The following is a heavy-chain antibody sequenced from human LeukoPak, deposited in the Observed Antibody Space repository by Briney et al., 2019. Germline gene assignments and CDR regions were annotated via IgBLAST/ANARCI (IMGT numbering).Heavy chain of an antibody. Sequence: SVKVSCKASGGTFTSYAISWVRQAPGQGLEWMGGIIPIFGTANYAQKFQGRVTITADESTSTAYMELSSLRSEDTAVYYCARLVSARLSYFDYWGQGTLVTVSS. CDR2: IIPIFGTA. J-gene: IGHJ4*02. CDR1: GGTFTSYA. D-gene: IGHD6-6*01. V-gene: IGHV1-69*13. CDR3: ARLVSARLSYFDY.